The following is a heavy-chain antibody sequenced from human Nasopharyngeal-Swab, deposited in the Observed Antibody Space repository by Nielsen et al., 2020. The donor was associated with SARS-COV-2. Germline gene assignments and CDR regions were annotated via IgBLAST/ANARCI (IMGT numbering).Heavy chain of an antibody. CDR3: ARGSFDYYYGMDV. CDR2: IYSGGST. J-gene: IGHJ6*02. CDR1: GFTVSSNY. V-gene: IGHV3-53*01. Sequence: GESLKISCAASGFTVSSNYMSWVRQAPGKGLEWVSVIYSGGSTYYADSVKGRFAISRDNSKNTLYLQMNSLRAEDTAVYYCARGSFDYYYGMDVWGQGTTVTSP.